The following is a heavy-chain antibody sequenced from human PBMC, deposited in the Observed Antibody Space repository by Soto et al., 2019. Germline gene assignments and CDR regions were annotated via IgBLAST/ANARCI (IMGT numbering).Heavy chain of an antibody. D-gene: IGHD3-10*01. CDR3: ARVVYDTSGSLRSVDS. Sequence: QVQVVQSGAEVKKPGASVKVSCKASGYTFTSYGMSWVRQAPGQGLEWMGWIRVYNGNTNYAQKLQGRVTLTTDTSRSTAYMERGSLRSDDTAVDYCARVVYDTSGSLRSVDSWGQGTLVTVSS. CDR2: IRVYNGNT. V-gene: IGHV1-18*04. J-gene: IGHJ4*02. CDR1: GYTFTSYG.